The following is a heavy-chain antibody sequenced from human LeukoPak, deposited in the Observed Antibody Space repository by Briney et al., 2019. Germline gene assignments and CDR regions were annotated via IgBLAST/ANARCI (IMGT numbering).Heavy chain of an antibody. V-gene: IGHV4-39*01. J-gene: IGHJ5*02. CDR1: GGSLNSPNYY. D-gene: IGHD3-10*01. Sequence: SETLSLTCIVSGGSLNSPNYYWGWIRQPPGKGLEWIGTIYYSGTTYYNPSLKSRLTISVDTSKNQFSLKLTSVTAADTVVYYCARHDYYGSLNWFDPWGQGTLITVSS. CDR2: IYYSGTT. CDR3: ARHDYYGSLNWFDP.